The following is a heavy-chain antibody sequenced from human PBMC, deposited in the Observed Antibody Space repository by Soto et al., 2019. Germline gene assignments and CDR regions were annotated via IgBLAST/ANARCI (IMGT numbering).Heavy chain of an antibody. D-gene: IGHD2-21*01. V-gene: IGHV1-18*01. CDR2: ISTYNGDT. CDR3: ARDCLSCYYYYGMVV. J-gene: IGHJ6*02. CDR1: GYTFTRSG. Sequence: EASVKVSCKASGYTFTRSGISWVRQAPGQGLEWMGWISTYNGDTNYAQTFQGRVTMTTDTSTSTVHMEVRSLRSDDTAVYYCARDCLSCYYYYGMVVCGPGTAVTVS.